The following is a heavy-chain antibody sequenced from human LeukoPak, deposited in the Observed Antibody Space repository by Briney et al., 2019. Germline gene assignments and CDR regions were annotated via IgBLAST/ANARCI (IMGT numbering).Heavy chain of an antibody. CDR2: IFYTGGT. CDR3: ARASWAYSPFDS. D-gene: IGHD2-21*01. Sequence: SETLSLTCTISGGSISNYYWNWIRQPPGKGLEWVGYIFYTGGTNYSPSLKSRVAISEDTSKNQFSLKLTSVTAADTAVYYCARASWAYSPFDSWGQGTLVTVSP. J-gene: IGHJ4*02. V-gene: IGHV4-59*01. CDR1: GGSISNYY.